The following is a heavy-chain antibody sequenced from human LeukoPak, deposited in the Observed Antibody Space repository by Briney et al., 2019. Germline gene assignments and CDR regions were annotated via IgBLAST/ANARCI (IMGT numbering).Heavy chain of an antibody. D-gene: IGHD4-11*01. CDR3: AITYNNNAFDI. CDR2: INPNSGGA. Sequence: GASVKVSCKASGYTFTNYYTHWVRQAPGQGLEWMGRINPNSGGANYAQKFQDTVTMTRDTSITTAYMELNSLRSDDTAVYYCAITYNNNAFDIWGQGTMVTVSS. J-gene: IGHJ3*02. CDR1: GYTFTNYY. V-gene: IGHV1-2*06.